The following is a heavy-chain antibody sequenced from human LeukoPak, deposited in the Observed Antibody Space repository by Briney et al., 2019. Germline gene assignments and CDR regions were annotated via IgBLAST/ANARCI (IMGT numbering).Heavy chain of an antibody. CDR2: INPNSGGT. CDR3: ARARGIKYSSSWDGGPLDY. CDR1: GYTFTGYY. D-gene: IGHD6-13*01. J-gene: IGHJ4*02. Sequence: GASVKVSCKASGYTFTGYYMHWVRQAPGQGLEWMGWINPNSGGTNYAQKFQGRVTMTRDTSISTAYMELSRLRSDDTAVYYCARARGIKYSSSWDGGPLDYWRQGTLVTVSS. V-gene: IGHV1-2*02.